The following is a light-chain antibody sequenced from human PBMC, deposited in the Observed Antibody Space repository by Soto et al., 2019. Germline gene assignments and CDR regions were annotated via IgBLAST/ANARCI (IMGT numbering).Light chain of an antibody. CDR3: QQYDSYWTI. Sequence: DIQMTQSPSTLSRSVVDRVTICCRASQTINDRLAWYQQKPGRAPKLLIFDVSSLESAVPSRFRDSVSRTEFTLTISSLQPDEFATYDGQQYDSYWTIFGQCTKLDI. J-gene: IGKJ1*01. CDR2: DVS. V-gene: IGKV1-5*01. CDR1: QTINDR.